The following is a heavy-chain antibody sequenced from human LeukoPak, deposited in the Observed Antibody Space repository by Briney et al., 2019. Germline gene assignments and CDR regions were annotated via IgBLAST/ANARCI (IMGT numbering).Heavy chain of an antibody. D-gene: IGHD3-9*01. V-gene: IGHV3-30*02. CDR3: AKGARDNNSPGILFGFHYFDV. CDR2: KYYDGSKK. Sequence: GGSLRLSCGVSGFTFRIYRMQWVRQAPGKGLEWVGIKYYDGSKKYYAVSVRGRFTISRDNSKNALYLQMHRVRGEDGDVYYCAKGARDNNSPGILFGFHYFDVWGKGTAVTVTS. CDR1: GFTFRIYR. J-gene: IGHJ6*04.